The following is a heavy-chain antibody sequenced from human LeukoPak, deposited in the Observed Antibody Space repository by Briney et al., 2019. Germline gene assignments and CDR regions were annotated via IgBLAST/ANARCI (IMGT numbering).Heavy chain of an antibody. J-gene: IGHJ5*02. CDR2: ISSSGSTI. CDR3: ARDPSSWYGYNWFDP. D-gene: IGHD6-13*01. Sequence: HPGGSLRLSCAASGFTFSSFEMNWVRQAPGKGLEWVSYISSSGSTIYYADSVKGRFTISRDNTKNSLYLQMNSLRVEDTAVYYCARDPSSWYGYNWFDPWGQGTLVTVSS. V-gene: IGHV3-48*03. CDR1: GFTFSSFE.